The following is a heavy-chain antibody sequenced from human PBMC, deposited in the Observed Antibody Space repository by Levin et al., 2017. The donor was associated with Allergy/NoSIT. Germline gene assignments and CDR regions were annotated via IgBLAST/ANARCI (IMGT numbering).Heavy chain of an antibody. CDR3: TSPRDCSSTSCYSDV. V-gene: IGHV3-73*01. J-gene: IGHJ6*02. D-gene: IGHD2-2*01. Sequence: GGSLRLSCAASGFTFSGSAIHWVRQASGKGLEWVGHIRSKPNTYATAYAASVKGRFTISRDDSRNTAYLQMNSLKTEDTAVYYCTSPRDCSSTSCYSDVWGQGTTVTVSS. CDR1: GFTFSGSA. CDR2: IRSKPNTYAT.